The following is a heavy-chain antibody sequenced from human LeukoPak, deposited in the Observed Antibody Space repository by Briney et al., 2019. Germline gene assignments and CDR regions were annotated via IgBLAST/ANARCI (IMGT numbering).Heavy chain of an antibody. CDR3: ARGRDVVVVAATPGYYYMDV. J-gene: IGHJ6*03. CDR1: GGSISSYY. V-gene: IGHV4-59*01. CDR2: IYYSGST. Sequence: PSETLSLTCTVSGGSISSYYWSWIRQPPGKGLEWIGYIYYSGSTNYNPSLKGRVTISVDTSKNQFSLKLSSVTAADTAVYYCARGRDVVVVAATPGYYYMDVWGKGTTVTVSS. D-gene: IGHD2-15*01.